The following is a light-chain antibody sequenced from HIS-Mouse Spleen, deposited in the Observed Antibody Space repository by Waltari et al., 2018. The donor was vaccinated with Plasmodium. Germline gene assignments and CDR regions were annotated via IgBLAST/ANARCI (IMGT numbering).Light chain of an antibody. CDR2: KDR. V-gene: IGLV3-25*03. J-gene: IGLJ3*02. CDR1: ALPKQY. Sequence: SYALTQPPSVSVSPGQTARITCSGDALPKQYAYWYQQKPGQAPVLVIYKDRERPSGIPERFSGSSSGTTVTLTISGVQAEDEADYYCQSADSSGTPNWVFGGGTKLTVL. CDR3: QSADSSGTPNWV.